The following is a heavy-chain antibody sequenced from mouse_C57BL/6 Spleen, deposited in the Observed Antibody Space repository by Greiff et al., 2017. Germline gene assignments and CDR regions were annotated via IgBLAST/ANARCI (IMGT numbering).Heavy chain of an antibody. D-gene: IGHD2-1*01. Sequence: VQLKESGPGLVKPSQSLSLTCSVTGYSITSGYYWNWIRQFPGNKLEWMGYISYDGSNNYNPSLKNRISITRDTSKNQFFLKLNSVTTEDTATYYGARVCYGNYHMDYWGQGTSVTVSS. CDR3: ARVCYGNYHMDY. J-gene: IGHJ4*01. V-gene: IGHV3-6*01. CDR1: GYSITSGYY. CDR2: ISYDGSN.